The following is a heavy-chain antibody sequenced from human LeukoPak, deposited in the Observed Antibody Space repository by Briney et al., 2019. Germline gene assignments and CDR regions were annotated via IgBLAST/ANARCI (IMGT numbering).Heavy chain of an antibody. V-gene: IGHV3-23*01. CDR3: AKVEYDFWSGYFPFDY. CDR1: GFTFSSYA. J-gene: IGHJ4*02. CDR2: ISGSGGST. Sequence: QPGGSLRLSCAASGFTFSSYAMSWVRQAPGKGLEWVSAISGSGGSTYYADSVKGRFTISRDNSKNTLYLQMNSLRAEDTAVYYCAKVEYDFWSGYFPFDYWGQGTLVTVSS. D-gene: IGHD3-3*01.